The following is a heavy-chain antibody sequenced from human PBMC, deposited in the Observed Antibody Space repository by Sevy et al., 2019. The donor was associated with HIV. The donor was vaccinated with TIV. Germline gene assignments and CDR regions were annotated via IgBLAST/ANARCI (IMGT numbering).Heavy chain of an antibody. Sequence: GGSLRLSCAASEFIFTNAWMSWVRQTPGKGLEWVGRIKSKTDGGTTDYAAPVKGRFTIQRDDSKKTLYLQMNSLKTGDTAGYYCTTNLENQLERYYFNYWGQGTLVTVSS. CDR1: EFIFTNAW. J-gene: IGHJ4*02. V-gene: IGHV3-15*01. D-gene: IGHD1-1*01. CDR2: IKSKTDGGTT. CDR3: TTNLENQLERYYFNY.